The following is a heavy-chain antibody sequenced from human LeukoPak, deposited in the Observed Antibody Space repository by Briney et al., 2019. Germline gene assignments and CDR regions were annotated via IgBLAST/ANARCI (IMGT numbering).Heavy chain of an antibody. J-gene: IGHJ4*02. D-gene: IGHD3-22*01. CDR3: ARGPYYYDSSGYHYYFDY. Sequence: GGSLRLSCAASGFTFSSYSMNWVRQAPGKGLVWVSRINSDGSSTSYADSVKGRLTISRDNAKNTLYLQMNSLRAEDTAVYYCARGPYYYDSSGYHYYFDYWGQGTLVTVSS. V-gene: IGHV3-74*01. CDR1: GFTFSSYS. CDR2: INSDGSST.